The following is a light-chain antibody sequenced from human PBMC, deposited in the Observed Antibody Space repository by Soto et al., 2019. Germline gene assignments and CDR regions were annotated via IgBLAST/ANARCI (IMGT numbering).Light chain of an antibody. V-gene: IGKV1-9*01. CDR3: QQRNSYPVT. CDR2: ATS. CDR1: QGLNSY. J-gene: IGKJ4*01. Sequence: DIRLTQSPSFLSASVVDRVTITCRASQGLNSYFAWYQQKPGKAPKLLLYATSTLQSVFPSRFSGSGSGAEFTLTTTSLQPEDIATYYCQQRNSYPVTFGGGTKVEVK.